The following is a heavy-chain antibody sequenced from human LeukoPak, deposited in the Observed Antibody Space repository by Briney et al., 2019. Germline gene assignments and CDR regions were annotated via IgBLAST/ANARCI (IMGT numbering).Heavy chain of an antibody. V-gene: IGHV3-30*02. Sequence: GGSLRLSCVASGFTFSRYWMSWVRQAPGKGLEWVAFIRYDGSNKYYADSVKGRFTISRDNSKNTLYLQMNSLRAEDTAVYYCAKDRLGPVGYCSGGSCYSEGYFDYWGQGTLVTVSS. CDR3: AKDRLGPVGYCSGGSCYSEGYFDY. D-gene: IGHD2-15*01. CDR2: IRYDGSNK. CDR1: GFTFSRYW. J-gene: IGHJ4*02.